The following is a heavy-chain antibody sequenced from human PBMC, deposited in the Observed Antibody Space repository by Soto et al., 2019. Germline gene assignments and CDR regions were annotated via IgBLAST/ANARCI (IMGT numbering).Heavy chain of an antibody. CDR1: GGSISSYY. V-gene: IGHV4-59*08. J-gene: IGHJ4*02. Sequence: PSETLSLTCTVSGGSISSYYWSWIRQPPGKGLEWIGYIYYSGSTNYNPSLKSRVTISVDTSKNQFSLKLSSVTAADTAVYYCAGSIRSGSSGYFFDYWGQGTLVTVSS. CDR3: AGSIRSGSSGYFFDY. D-gene: IGHD3-22*01. CDR2: IYYSGST.